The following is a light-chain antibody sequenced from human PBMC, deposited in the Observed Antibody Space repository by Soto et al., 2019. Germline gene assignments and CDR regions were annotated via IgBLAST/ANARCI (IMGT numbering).Light chain of an antibody. CDR1: QSISSW. CDR2: DAS. CDR3: QQYNSYSHT. Sequence: DIQMTQSPSTLSASVGDRVTITCRASQSISSWLAWYQQKPGKAPKLLIYDASSLESGVPSRFSGRGSGTEFTLTISSLPPDDFAAYYCQQYNSYSHTFGQGTKLEIK. J-gene: IGKJ2*01. V-gene: IGKV1-5*01.